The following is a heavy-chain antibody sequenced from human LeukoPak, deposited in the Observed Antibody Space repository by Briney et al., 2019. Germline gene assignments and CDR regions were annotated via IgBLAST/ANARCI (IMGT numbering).Heavy chain of an antibody. CDR1: GYTFTMYY. V-gene: IGHV1-46*01. Sequence: ASVKVSCKASGYTFTMYYIHWVRQAPGQGLEWMGMINPSDGATTYAQRFQGRVTMTRDMSTTTVYMDLRSLRSEDTGVYFWAREQRGGLSGNLGGLFASYYTYYYMDAWGRGTTVTVSS. D-gene: IGHD3-16*01. J-gene: IGHJ6*03. CDR2: INPSDGAT. CDR3: AREQRGGLSGNLGGLFASYYTYYYMDA.